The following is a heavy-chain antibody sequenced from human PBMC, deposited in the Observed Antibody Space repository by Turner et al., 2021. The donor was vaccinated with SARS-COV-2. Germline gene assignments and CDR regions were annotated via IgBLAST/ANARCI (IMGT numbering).Heavy chain of an antibody. J-gene: IGHJ4*02. V-gene: IGHV2-5*02. Sequence: QITLKESGPSLVKPTQTLTLTCSFSGFSLSTSGVGVGWIRQPPGKALEWLALIYWDDDKRYSPSLKSRLTITKDTSKNQVVLTMTNMDPVDTATYYCAHKVVVAIFDYWGQGTLVTVSS. CDR1: GFSLSTSGVG. D-gene: IGHD2-15*01. CDR3: AHKVVVAIFDY. CDR2: IYWDDDK.